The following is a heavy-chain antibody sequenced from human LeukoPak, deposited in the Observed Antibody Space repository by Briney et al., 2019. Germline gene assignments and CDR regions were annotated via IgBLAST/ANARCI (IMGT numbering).Heavy chain of an antibody. D-gene: IGHD2-2*01. CDR1: GFTVSSNY. V-gene: IGHV3-53*01. Sequence: GGSLRLSCAASGFTVSSNYMSWVRQAPGKGLEWVSVIYSGGSTYYADSVKGRFTISRDNSKNTLYLQMNSLRAEDTAVYYRALGYCSSTSCHDYYYYMDVWGKGTTVTVSS. J-gene: IGHJ6*03. CDR3: ALGYCSSTSCHDYYYYMDV. CDR2: IYSGGST.